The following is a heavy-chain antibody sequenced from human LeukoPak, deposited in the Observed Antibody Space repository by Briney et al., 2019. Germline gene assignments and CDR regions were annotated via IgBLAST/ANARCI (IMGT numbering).Heavy chain of an antibody. Sequence: SETLSLTCTVSGGSISRYYWSWIRQPPGKGLEWIGYIYYSGSTNYNPSLKSRVTISVDTSKNQFSLKLSSVTAADTAVYYCARLGEPGIAVAGRLIDLDYWGQGTLVTVSS. D-gene: IGHD6-19*01. V-gene: IGHV4-59*01. CDR3: ARLGEPGIAVAGRLIDLDY. CDR2: IYYSGST. CDR1: GGSISRYY. J-gene: IGHJ4*02.